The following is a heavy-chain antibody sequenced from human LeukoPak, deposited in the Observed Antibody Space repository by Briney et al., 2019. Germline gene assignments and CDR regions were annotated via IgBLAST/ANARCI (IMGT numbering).Heavy chain of an antibody. V-gene: IGHV4-34*01. D-gene: IGHD3-10*01. J-gene: IGHJ4*02. CDR2: INHSGST. CDR1: GGSFSGYY. Sequence: SETLSLTCAVYGGSFSGYYWSWIRQPPGKGLEWIGEINHSGSTNYNPSLKSRVTISVDTSKNQFSLKLSSVTAADTAVYYCARGSLWFGKDYWGQGTLVTVSS. CDR3: ARGSLWFGKDY.